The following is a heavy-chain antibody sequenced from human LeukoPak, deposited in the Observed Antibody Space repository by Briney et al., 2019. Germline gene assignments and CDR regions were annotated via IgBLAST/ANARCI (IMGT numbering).Heavy chain of an antibody. D-gene: IGHD4-23*01. CDR3: ARVTVTFDY. J-gene: IGHJ4*02. V-gene: IGHV3-48*03. CDR1: GFTFSSYE. CDR2: ISRSGSTI. Sequence: GGSLRLSCAASGFTFSSYEMNWVRQAPGKGLEWVSYISRSGSTIYYADSVKGRFTISRDNAKNSLYLQMNSLRAEDTAVYYCARVTVTFDYWGQGTLVTVSS.